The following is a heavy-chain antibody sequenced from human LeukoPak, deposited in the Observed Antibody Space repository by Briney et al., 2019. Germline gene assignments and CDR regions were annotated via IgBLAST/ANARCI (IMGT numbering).Heavy chain of an antibody. Sequence: GGSLRLSCAASGFTFSSYWMSWVRQAPGKGLEWVANIKQDGSEKYYVDSAKGRFTISRDNAKNSLYLQMNSLRAEDTAVYYCARDAFGEFAPEYFQHWGQGTLVTVSS. V-gene: IGHV3-7*03. CDR2: IKQDGSEK. CDR3: ARDAFGEFAPEYFQH. CDR1: GFTFSSYW. D-gene: IGHD3-10*01. J-gene: IGHJ1*01.